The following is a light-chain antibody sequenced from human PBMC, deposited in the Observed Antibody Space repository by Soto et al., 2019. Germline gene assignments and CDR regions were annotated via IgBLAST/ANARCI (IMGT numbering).Light chain of an antibody. CDR1: SSNVGNNA. V-gene: IGLV1-36*01. CDR3: AVWDASLNGVV. Sequence: QSVLTQPPSVSEAPRQRVTISCSGSSSNVGNNAVNLYQQLPGKAPNLLIYYDVLLPSGVSDRFSGSKSGTSASLAITGLQSEDEADYYCAVWDASLNGVVFGGGTKLTVL. CDR2: YDV. J-gene: IGLJ2*01.